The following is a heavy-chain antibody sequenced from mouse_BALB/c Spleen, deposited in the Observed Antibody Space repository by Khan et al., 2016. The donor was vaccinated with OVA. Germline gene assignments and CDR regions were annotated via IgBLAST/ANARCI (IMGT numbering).Heavy chain of an antibody. Sequence: VQLQESGPGLVQPSQSLSITYTVSGFSLTNYGVHWIRQSPGRGLEWLGLIWSVGNTDYNAAFISRLTISKDNTKSQVFFKMNSLQVDDTAIYYCARKRGVHYNMDFWGQGISVTVSS. CDR1: GFSLTNYG. CDR3: ARKRGVHYNMDF. V-gene: IGHV2-2*01. CDR2: IWSVGNT. J-gene: IGHJ4*01.